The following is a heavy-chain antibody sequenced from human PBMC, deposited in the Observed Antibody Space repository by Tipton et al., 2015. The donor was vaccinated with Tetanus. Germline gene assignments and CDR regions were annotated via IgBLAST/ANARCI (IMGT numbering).Heavy chain of an antibody. J-gene: IGHJ4*02. CDR2: VYPGDSTT. Sequence: QLVQSGAEVKKPGESLQISCKGSGYNFTVYYIGWVRQMPGKGLEWMGIVYPGDSTTKYSPSFQGQVTISADRSITTAYLRWSSLKASDPAIYYCARRRTTTALANYFDSWGQGTQVTVSS. V-gene: IGHV5-51*01. CDR1: GYNFTVYY. CDR3: ARRRTTTALANYFDS. D-gene: IGHD1-1*01.